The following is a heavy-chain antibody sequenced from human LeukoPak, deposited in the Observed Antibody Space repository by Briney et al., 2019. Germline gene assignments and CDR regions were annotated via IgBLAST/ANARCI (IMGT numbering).Heavy chain of an antibody. D-gene: IGHD3-22*01. Sequence: GGSLRLSCAASGFTFSSYWMHWDRQAPGKGLVWVSRISSDGSSTDYADSVKGRFTISRDNAKNTLYLQMNSLRAEDTAVYYCARRIPYDSSSYWGPGTLVTVSS. CDR3: ARRIPYDSSSY. J-gene: IGHJ4*02. CDR1: GFTFSSYW. CDR2: ISSDGSST. V-gene: IGHV3-74*01.